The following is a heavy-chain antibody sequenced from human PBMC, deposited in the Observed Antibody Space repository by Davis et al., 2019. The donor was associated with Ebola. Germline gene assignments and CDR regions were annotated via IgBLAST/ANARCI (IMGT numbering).Heavy chain of an antibody. D-gene: IGHD6-19*01. V-gene: IGHV3-11*06. CDR1: GFTFSDYY. J-gene: IGHJ6*02. Sequence: GGSLRLSCAASGFTFSDYYMSWIRQAPGKGLEWVSYISSSSSYTNYADSVKGRFTISRDNAKNSLYLQMNSLRAEDTAVYYCARGHGIAVAAHDYYGMDVWGQGTTVTVSS. CDR2: ISSSSSYT. CDR3: ARGHGIAVAAHDYYGMDV.